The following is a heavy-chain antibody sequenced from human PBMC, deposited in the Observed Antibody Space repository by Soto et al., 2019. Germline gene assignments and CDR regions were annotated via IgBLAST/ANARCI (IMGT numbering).Heavy chain of an antibody. Sequence: LRLSCAASGFTFSSYAMSWVRQAPGKGLEWVSAISSISDRTYYADSVKGRLTISRDNPNNMVYLQMNSLRAEDTAVYYCAKESPYGSGRNYYFDYWGQGTLVTVSS. J-gene: IGHJ4*02. CDR2: ISSISDRT. CDR3: AKESPYGSGRNYYFDY. CDR1: GFTFSSYA. V-gene: IGHV3-23*01. D-gene: IGHD3-10*01.